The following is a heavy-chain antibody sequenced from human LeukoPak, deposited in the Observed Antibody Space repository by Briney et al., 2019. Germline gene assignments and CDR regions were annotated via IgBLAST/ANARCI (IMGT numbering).Heavy chain of an antibody. J-gene: IGHJ6*02. Sequence: SVKVSCKASGYIFTSYSISWVRQAPGQGLEWMGGIIPMFGAPNYAQRFKGRVTITAGAFTSTVYMELSSLTSDDTAVYYCARDAGGTYRSYYALHVWGQGTTVTVS. CDR1: GYIFTSYS. CDR2: IIPMFGAP. D-gene: IGHD3-16*01. CDR3: ARDAGGTYRSYYALHV. V-gene: IGHV1-69*13.